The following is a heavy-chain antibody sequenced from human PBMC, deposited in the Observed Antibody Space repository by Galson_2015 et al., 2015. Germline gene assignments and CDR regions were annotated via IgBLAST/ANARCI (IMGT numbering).Heavy chain of an antibody. Sequence: SLRLSCAAAGFTFSNYAMNWVRQAPGKGLEWVSGMSGSGTTTYYANSVKGRFTISRDNSKNTLYLHMNSLRAEDTALYYCARACLPFSCDSCYSIHRGFDYWGQGTLVTVSS. CDR3: ARACLPFSCDSCYSIHRGFDY. CDR2: MSGSGTTT. CDR1: GFTFSNYA. V-gene: IGHV3-23*01. D-gene: IGHD2-15*01. J-gene: IGHJ4*02.